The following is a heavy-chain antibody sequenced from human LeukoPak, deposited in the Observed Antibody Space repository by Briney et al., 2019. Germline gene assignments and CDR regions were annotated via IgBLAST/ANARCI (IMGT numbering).Heavy chain of an antibody. J-gene: IGHJ5*02. Sequence: SETLSLTCSVSGDSFNSSTYYWGWIRQAPGKGLEWIANIYYSGHSYYNLPLKSRVTISVDTSKFSLELTSVTAADTAVYYCARGGYYGSGNDFRFDPWGQGTLVTVSS. CDR1: GDSFNSSTYY. D-gene: IGHD3-10*01. CDR2: IYYSGHS. V-gene: IGHV4-39*07. CDR3: ARGGYYGSGNDFRFDP.